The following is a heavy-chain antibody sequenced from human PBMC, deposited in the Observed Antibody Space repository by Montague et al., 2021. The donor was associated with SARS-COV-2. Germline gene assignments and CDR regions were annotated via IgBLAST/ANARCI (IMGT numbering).Heavy chain of an antibody. CDR3: ARQLQQVVLSPAKLTNWFDP. V-gene: IGHV4-4*02. D-gene: IGHD2-15*01. Sequence: SETLSLTCTVSGASITSSNWWNWVRQPPGKGLEWIGQIYHSGSTNYNPSLKSRLTLSLDKSKNQFSLSLSSVTTADTAVYYCARQLQQVVLSPAKLTNWFDPWGLGTLVTVAS. CDR1: GASITSSNW. CDR2: IYHSGST. J-gene: IGHJ5*02.